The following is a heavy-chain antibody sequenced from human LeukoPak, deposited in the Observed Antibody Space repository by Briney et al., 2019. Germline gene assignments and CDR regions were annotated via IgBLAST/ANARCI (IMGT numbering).Heavy chain of an antibody. D-gene: IGHD3-22*01. CDR1: GGSISSYY. V-gene: IGHV4-59*08. Sequence: SETLSLTCTVPGGSISSYYWSWIRQPPGKGLEWIGYIYYSGSTNYNPSLKSRVTISVDTSKTQFSLKLSSVTAADTAVYYCARQGKAYDSSGYTIYYFDYWGQGTLVTVSS. CDR3: ARQGKAYDSSGYTIYYFDY. CDR2: IYYSGST. J-gene: IGHJ4*02.